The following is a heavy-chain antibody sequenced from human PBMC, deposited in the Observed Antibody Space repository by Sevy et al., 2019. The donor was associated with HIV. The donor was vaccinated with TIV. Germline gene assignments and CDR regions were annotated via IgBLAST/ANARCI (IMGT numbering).Heavy chain of an antibody. CDR3: ARDRGAVVVVPAAMI. D-gene: IGHD2-2*01. V-gene: IGHV3-30*04. CDR2: ISYDGSDK. J-gene: IGHJ4*02. Sequence: GGSLRLSCAASGFILSSYAMHWVRQAPGKGLEWVTVISYDGSDKYYADSVKGRFTISRDNSKNTLYLQMNSLRTEDTAVYYCARDRGAVVVVPAAMIWGQGTLVTVSS. CDR1: GFILSSYA.